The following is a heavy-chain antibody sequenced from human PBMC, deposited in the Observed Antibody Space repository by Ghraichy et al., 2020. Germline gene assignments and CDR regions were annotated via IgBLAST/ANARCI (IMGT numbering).Heavy chain of an antibody. CDR1: GFTFSTFA. D-gene: IGHD3-9*01. V-gene: IGHV3-23*01. CDR3: VRGDYFDIRRGYSHYGLDA. J-gene: IGHJ6*02. Sequence: GGSLRLSCAASGFTFSTFAMSWVRQAPGKGLEWVSALSGSGGTTYYAGSVKGRFTISRDNSKNTLTLQLNSLRAEDSAVYYCVRGDYFDIRRGYSHYGLDACGQGTTVAVS. CDR2: LSGSGGTT.